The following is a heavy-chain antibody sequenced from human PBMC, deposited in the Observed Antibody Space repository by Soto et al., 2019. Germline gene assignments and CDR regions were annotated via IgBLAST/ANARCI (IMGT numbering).Heavy chain of an antibody. CDR3: AKDHYGMDV. V-gene: IGHV3-9*01. CDR1: GFTFDDYA. J-gene: IGHJ6*02. CDR2: ISWNSGSI. Sequence: EVPLVESGGGLVQPGRSLRLSCAASGFTFDDYAMHWVRQAPGKGLEWVSGISWNSGSIGYAESVKGRFTISRDNAKNSLYLQMNSLRAEDTALYYCAKDHYGMDVWGQGTTVTVSS.